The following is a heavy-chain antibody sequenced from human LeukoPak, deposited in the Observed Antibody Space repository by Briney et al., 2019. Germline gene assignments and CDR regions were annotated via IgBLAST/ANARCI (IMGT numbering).Heavy chain of an antibody. CDR2: IKQDGSEK. CDR3: ARDKIVGATNFDY. CDR1: GLNFSSRW. D-gene: IGHD1-26*01. J-gene: IGHJ4*02. Sequence: GGSLRLSCAASGLNFSSRWMNWVRQAPGKGLEWVANIKQDGSEKYYVDSVKGRFTISRDNAKNSLYLQMNSLRAEDTAVYYCARDKIVGATNFDYWGQGTLVTVSS. V-gene: IGHV3-7*01.